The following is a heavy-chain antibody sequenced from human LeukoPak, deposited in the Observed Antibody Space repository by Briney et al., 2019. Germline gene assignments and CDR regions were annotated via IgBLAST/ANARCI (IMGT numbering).Heavy chain of an antibody. CDR3: ARDYDYVWGSYRNWYFDL. Sequence: GGSLRLSCAASGFTFSTYGMTWVRQAPGKGLEWLSTISTGGGSTYYADSVKGRFTISRDNSKNTLFLQMNSLRADDTAVYYCARDYDYVWGSYRNWYFDLWGRGILVTVSS. V-gene: IGHV3-23*01. CDR2: ISTGGGST. J-gene: IGHJ2*01. CDR1: GFTFSTYG. D-gene: IGHD3-16*02.